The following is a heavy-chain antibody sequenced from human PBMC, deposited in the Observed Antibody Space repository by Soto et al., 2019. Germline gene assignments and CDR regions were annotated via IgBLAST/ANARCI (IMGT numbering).Heavy chain of an antibody. CDR3: ARSTTSLGDAFDI. D-gene: IGHD3-16*01. V-gene: IGHV4-39*01. CDR2: IYYSGST. Sequence: SETLSLTCTVSGGSISSSSYYWGWIRQPPGKGLEWIGSIYYSGSTYYNPSLKSRVTISVDTSKNQFSLKLSSVTAADTAVYYCARSTTSLGDAFDIWGQGTMVTVSS. CDR1: GGSISSSSYY. J-gene: IGHJ3*02.